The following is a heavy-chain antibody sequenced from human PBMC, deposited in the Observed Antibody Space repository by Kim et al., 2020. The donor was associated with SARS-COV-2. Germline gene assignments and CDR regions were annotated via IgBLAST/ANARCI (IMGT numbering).Heavy chain of an antibody. CDR2: IIPILGIA. CDR1: GGTFSSYA. D-gene: IGHD4-4*01. J-gene: IGHJ4*02. Sequence: SVKVSCKASGGTFSSYAISWVRQAPGQGLEWMGRIIPILGIANYAQKFQGRVTITADKSTSTAYMELSSLRSEDTAVYYCARIGNSDEYYFDYWGQGTL. V-gene: IGHV1-69*04. CDR3: ARIGNSDEYYFDY.